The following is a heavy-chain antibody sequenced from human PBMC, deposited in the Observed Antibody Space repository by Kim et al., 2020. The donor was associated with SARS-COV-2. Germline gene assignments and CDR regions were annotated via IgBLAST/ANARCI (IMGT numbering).Heavy chain of an antibody. CDR2: ISTSISHT. CDR1: GFIFSDYY. D-gene: IGHD3-22*01. V-gene: IGHV3-11*03. CDR3: ARMYYYDRRVDY. Sequence: GGSLRLSCAASGFIFSDYYMTWIRQPPGQGLEWVSYISTSISHTNYADSVKGRLTISRDNAKNSLYLQMNSLRAEDTAVYYCARMYYYDRRVDYWGQGTLVTVSS. J-gene: IGHJ4*02.